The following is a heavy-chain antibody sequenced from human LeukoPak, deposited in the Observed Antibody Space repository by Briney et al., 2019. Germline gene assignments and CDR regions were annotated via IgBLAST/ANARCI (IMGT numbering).Heavy chain of an antibody. V-gene: IGHV4-34*01. CDR3: ARHVGYGSLSFY. D-gene: IGHD3-10*01. CDR1: GASFSAYY. Sequence: PSETLSLTCAVYGASFSAYYWTWVRQPPGKGLEWIGEINHSGSTNYNPSLKSRVTISVDTSKNQFSLKLSSVTAADTAVYYCARHVGYGSLSFYWGQGTLVTVSS. CDR2: INHSGST. J-gene: IGHJ4*02.